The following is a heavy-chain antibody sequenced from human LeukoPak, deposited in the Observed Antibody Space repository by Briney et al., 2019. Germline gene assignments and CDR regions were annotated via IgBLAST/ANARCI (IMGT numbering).Heavy chain of an antibody. D-gene: IGHD1-1*01. V-gene: IGHV3-21*03. CDR2: IGSSFTQI. CDR1: GFTFSDFI. J-gene: IGHJ4*02. Sequence: GGSLRLSCAASGFTFSDFIIHWVRQAPGKGLEWVSSIGSSFTQIHYVDYVKGRFTISRDNSNNSLFVQMNSLRAEDTAVYFCAKSRSGSANWALQIFDNWGQGTLVTVSS. CDR3: AKSRSGSANWALQIFDN.